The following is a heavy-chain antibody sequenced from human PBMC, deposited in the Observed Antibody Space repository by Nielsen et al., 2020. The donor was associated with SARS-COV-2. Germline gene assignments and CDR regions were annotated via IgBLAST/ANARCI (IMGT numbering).Heavy chain of an antibody. V-gene: IGHV1-69*04. CDR2: IIPILGLT. CDR1: GYTFTSYA. CDR3: AREPGTGDLDQ. J-gene: IGHJ4*02. Sequence: SVKVSCKASGYTFTSYAMNWVRQAPGQGLEWMGRIIPILGLTNYAQRFQGRITITADKSTSTAYMELSSLRSEDTAVYYCAREPGTGDLDQWGQGTLVTVSS. D-gene: IGHD3/OR15-3a*01.